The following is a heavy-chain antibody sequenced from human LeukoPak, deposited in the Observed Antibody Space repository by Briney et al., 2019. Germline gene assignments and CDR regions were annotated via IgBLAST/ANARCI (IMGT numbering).Heavy chain of an antibody. Sequence: ASVTVSCTASGYTFTGYYMHWVRQAPGQGLEWMGWINPNSGGTNYAQKFQGWVTMTRDTSISTAYMELSRLRSDDTAVYYCARDRSSGNYYPGSYYYYGMDVWGQGTTVTVSS. CDR3: ARDRSSGNYYPGSYYYYGMDV. V-gene: IGHV1-2*04. D-gene: IGHD1-26*01. CDR1: GYTFTGYY. CDR2: INPNSGGT. J-gene: IGHJ6*02.